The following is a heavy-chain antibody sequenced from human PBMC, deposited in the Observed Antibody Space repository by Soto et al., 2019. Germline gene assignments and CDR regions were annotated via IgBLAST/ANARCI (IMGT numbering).Heavy chain of an antibody. CDR3: VMVDNYVTHTPQDV. Sequence: QVQLVQSGDEVKKPGASVKVSCKASGYIFVNYGIAWVRQAPGQGLEWMGWISPYTGNTHSATKVQGRLTMTTATSTSTAYMALVSLTSDDTAVYYCVMVDNYVTHTPQDVWGQGTTVTVSS. V-gene: IGHV1-18*01. CDR2: ISPYTGNT. J-gene: IGHJ6*02. CDR1: GYIFVNYG. D-gene: IGHD3-16*01.